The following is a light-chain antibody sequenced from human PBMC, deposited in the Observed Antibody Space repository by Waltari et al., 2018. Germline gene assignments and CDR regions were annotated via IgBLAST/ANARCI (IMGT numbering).Light chain of an antibody. V-gene: IGLV2-14*03. CDR1: SSDVGGYDS. CDR3: YSQSFQSSVL. Sequence: QSALTQPASVSGSPGQSITISRSGSSSDVGGYDSLSWYQDRPGQAPKVIVYHVSNRPSGVSDRFTGSKSGNTASLTISGLQADDEADYDCYSQSFQSSVLFGGGIKVTVL. J-gene: IGLJ2*01. CDR2: HVS.